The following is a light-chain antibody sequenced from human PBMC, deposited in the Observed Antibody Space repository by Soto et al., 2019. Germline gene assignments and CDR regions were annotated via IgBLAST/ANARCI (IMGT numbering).Light chain of an antibody. V-gene: IGKV3-15*01. J-gene: IGKJ4*01. CDR1: QSISSN. CDR3: QQYHDWPPLT. Sequence: EVVMTQSPATLFVSPGERATLSCRASQSISSNLAWYQQKPGQTPRLLIYGASTRANGIPARFSGSGSGTEFTLTISSLQSEDFAVYYCQQYHDWPPLTFGGGTKVEIK. CDR2: GAS.